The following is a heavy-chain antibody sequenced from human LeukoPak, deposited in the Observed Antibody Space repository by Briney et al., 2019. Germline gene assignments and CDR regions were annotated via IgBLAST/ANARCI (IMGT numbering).Heavy chain of an antibody. Sequence: GGSLRLSCAASGFTFSNYSMSWVRQAPAKGLEWVTSISGSGGSTYYANSVKGHFTISRDNSKNTLSLQMNSLRAEDMAVYYCAKAGDSTTWYGVDYWGQGTLVTVSS. CDR3: AKAGDSTTWYGVDY. CDR1: GFTFSNYS. CDR2: ISGSGGST. D-gene: IGHD6-13*01. J-gene: IGHJ4*02. V-gene: IGHV3-23*01.